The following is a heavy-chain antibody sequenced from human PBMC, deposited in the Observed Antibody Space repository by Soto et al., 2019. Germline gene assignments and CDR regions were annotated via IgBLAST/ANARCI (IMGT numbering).Heavy chain of an antibody. CDR2: VSHDGRNT. D-gene: IGHD6-19*01. V-gene: IGHV3-30*18. CDR1: GFTFSDYA. J-gene: IGHJ4*02. Sequence: VQLVESGGGVVQPGRSLRLSCAASGFTFSDYAMHWVRQAPGKGLEWVAVVSHDGRNTHYADSVKGRFTITRDSPKNTVSLEMTILRAEDTAGYYCAKGGRQWLVTSDFNYWGQGALVTVSS. CDR3: AKGGRQWLVTSDFNY.